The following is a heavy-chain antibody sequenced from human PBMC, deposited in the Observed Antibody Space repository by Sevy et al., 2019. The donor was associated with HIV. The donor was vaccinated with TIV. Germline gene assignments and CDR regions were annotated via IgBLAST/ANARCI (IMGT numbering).Heavy chain of an antibody. D-gene: IGHD1-26*01. V-gene: IGHV3-30*18. CDR1: GFIFSSYG. CDR3: VKGGVTWELLDY. Sequence: GGSLRPSCAASGFIFSSYGMHWVRQAPGKGLEWVTIISYDGSSKYYADSVKGRFTISRDNSENILYLQMNSLRTDDTAVYYCVKGGVTWELLDYWGQGTLVTVSS. CDR2: ISYDGSSK. J-gene: IGHJ4*02.